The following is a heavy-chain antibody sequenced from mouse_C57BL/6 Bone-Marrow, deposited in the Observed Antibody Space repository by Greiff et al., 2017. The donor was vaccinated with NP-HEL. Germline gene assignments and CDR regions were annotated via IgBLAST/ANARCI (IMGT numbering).Heavy chain of an antibody. CDR2: IDPADSYT. J-gene: IGHJ2*01. V-gene: IGHV1-50*01. Sequence: QVQLQQPGAELVKPGASVKLSCKASGYTFTSYWMQWVKQRPGQGLEWIGEIDPADSYTSYNQKFKGKATLTVDTSSSTAYMQLSSLTSEDSAVNYGARGDYYGLYYFDYWGQGTTLTVSS. CDR1: GYTFTSYW. D-gene: IGHD1-2*01. CDR3: ARGDYYGLYYFDY.